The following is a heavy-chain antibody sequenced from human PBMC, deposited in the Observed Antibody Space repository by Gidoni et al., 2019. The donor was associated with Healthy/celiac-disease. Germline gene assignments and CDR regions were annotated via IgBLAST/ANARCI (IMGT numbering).Heavy chain of an antibody. J-gene: IGHJ4*02. D-gene: IGHD4-4*01. CDR2: INHSGST. V-gene: IGHV4-34*01. CDR3: ASLVTPEGGYYFDY. Sequence: QVQLQQWGAGLLKPSETLSLTCAVYGGSFSGYYWSWIRQPPGKGLEWIGEINHSGSTNYNPSLKSRVTISVDTSKNQFSLKLSSVTAADTAVYYCASLVTPEGGYYFDYWGQGTLVTVSS. CDR1: GGSFSGYY.